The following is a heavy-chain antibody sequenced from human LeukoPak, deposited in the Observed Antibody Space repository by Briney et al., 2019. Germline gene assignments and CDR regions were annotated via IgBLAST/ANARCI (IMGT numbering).Heavy chain of an antibody. Sequence: GGSLRLSCAVSGFTFSSYAMSWVRQAQGKGLEWVSVITGGGGSTYYADSVKGRFTISRDNSENTLYLQMNSLRAEDTAVYYCAKRYYGSATYYAFDYWGQGTLVTVSS. CDR3: AKRYYGSATYYAFDY. CDR2: ITGGGGST. D-gene: IGHD3-10*01. CDR1: GFTFSSYA. V-gene: IGHV3-23*01. J-gene: IGHJ4*02.